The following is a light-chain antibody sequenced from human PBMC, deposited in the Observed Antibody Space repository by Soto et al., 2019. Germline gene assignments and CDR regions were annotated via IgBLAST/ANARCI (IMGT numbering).Light chain of an antibody. V-gene: IGLV2-14*01. Sequence: HSALTQPASVSGSPLQSITISCTGTRSDVGGYDYVSWYQQLPGKAPKLLIYDVNNRPSGVSHRFSGSKSGNTASLTISGLQAEDEADYYCSSYTGSSTFVFGTGTKXTV. J-gene: IGLJ1*01. CDR2: DVN. CDR1: RSDVGGYDY. CDR3: SSYTGSSTFV.